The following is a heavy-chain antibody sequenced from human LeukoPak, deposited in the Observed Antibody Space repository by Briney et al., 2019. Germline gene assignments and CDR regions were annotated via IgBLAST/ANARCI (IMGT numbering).Heavy chain of an antibody. Sequence: ASVKVSCKVSGYTLTELSMHWVRQAPGKGLEWMGGFDPEDGETIYAQKFQGRVTMTEDTSTDTAYMELSSLRSEDTAVYYCATGPYCSSTSCYHWFDPWGQGTLVTVSS. D-gene: IGHD2-2*01. V-gene: IGHV1-24*01. CDR2: FDPEDGET. CDR1: GYTLTELS. J-gene: IGHJ5*02. CDR3: ATGPYCSSTSCYHWFDP.